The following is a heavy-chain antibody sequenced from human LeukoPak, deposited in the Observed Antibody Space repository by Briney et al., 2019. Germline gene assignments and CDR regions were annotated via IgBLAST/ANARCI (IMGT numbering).Heavy chain of an antibody. CDR1: GFTFSSYG. Sequence: GGSLRLSCAASGFTFSSYGMHWVRQAPGKGLEWVAVISYDGSNKYYADSVKGRFTISRDNSKNTLYLQMNSLRAEDTAVYYCAKARGLSWPNYWGQGTLVTVSS. D-gene: IGHD3-10*01. CDR3: AKARGLSWPNY. V-gene: IGHV3-30*18. CDR2: ISYDGSNK. J-gene: IGHJ4*02.